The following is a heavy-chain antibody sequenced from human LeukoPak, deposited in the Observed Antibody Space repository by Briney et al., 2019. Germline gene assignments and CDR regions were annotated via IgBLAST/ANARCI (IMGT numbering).Heavy chain of an antibody. V-gene: IGHV1-24*01. D-gene: IGHD6-13*01. CDR2: FDPEDGET. CDR1: GYTLTELS. Sequence: ASVKVSCKVSGYTLTELSMHWVRQAPGKGLEWMGGFDPEDGETIYAQKFQGRVTMTEDTSTDTAYMELSSLRSEDTAVYYCATSIGIEAVHDAFDIWGQGTMVTVSS. J-gene: IGHJ3*02. CDR3: ATSIGIEAVHDAFDI.